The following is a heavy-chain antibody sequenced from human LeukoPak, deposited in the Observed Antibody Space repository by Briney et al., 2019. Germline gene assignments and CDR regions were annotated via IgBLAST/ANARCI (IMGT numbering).Heavy chain of an antibody. J-gene: IGHJ4*02. D-gene: IGHD2-15*01. CDR1: GFTFSSYA. CDR3: FLGYCSGGSCYSYGY. V-gene: IGHV3-23*01. CDR2: ISGSGGST. Sequence: PGGSLRLSCAASGFTFSSYAMSWVRQAPGKGLEWVSAISGSGGSTYYADSVKGRFTISRDNAKNTLYLQVNSLRVEDTAVYYCFLGYCSGGSCYSYGYWGRGILVTVSS.